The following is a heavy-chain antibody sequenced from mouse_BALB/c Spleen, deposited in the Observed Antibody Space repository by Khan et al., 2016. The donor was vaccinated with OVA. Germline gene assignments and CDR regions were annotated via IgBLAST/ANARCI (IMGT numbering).Heavy chain of an antibody. CDR2: ISYSGNT. CDR3: ARVYGGDFDY. D-gene: IGHD1-1*01. J-gene: IGHJ2*01. CDR1: GYSITTDYA. Sequence: EVELVESGPGLVKPSQSLSLTCTVTGYSITTDYAWNWIRKFPGNKLEWMGFISYSGNTTYNPSLKSRISITRDTSKTQFFLQLKSVTTEDTAIYYCARVYGGDFDYWGQGTTLTVSA. V-gene: IGHV3-2*02.